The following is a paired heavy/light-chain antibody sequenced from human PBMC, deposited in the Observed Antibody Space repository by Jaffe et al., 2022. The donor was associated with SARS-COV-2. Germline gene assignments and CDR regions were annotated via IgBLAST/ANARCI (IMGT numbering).Heavy chain of an antibody. D-gene: IGHD1-1*01. J-gene: IGHJ4*02. CDR3: ARHRGVTWDDRGGIRD. Sequence: QLQLQESGPGLVKPSETLSLTCTVSGDSISINEFYWGWIRQPPGKGLEWIGSIYYNGNTYYNPSLKSRVTISVDTSKNQFSLKLTSVTAADTAVFFCARHRGVTWDDRGGIRDWGQGTLVTVS. V-gene: IGHV4-39*01. CDR2: IYYNGNT. CDR1: GDSISINEFY.
Light chain of an antibody. J-gene: IGKJ1*01. Sequence: DIQMTQSPSTLSASVGDRVTITCRASQSISSWLAWYQQKPGKAPKVLIHKSSNLESGVPSRFSGSGSGTEFTLTISSLQPDDFATYYCQQYIGYPKTFGQGTKVEIK. V-gene: IGKV1-5*03. CDR2: KSS. CDR1: QSISSW. CDR3: QQYIGYPKT.